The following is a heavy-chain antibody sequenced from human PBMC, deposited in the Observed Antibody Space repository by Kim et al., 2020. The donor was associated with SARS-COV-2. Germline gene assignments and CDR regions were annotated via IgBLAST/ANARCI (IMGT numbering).Heavy chain of an antibody. Sequence: SSQKFQDRVTITRDTSASTTSMELSSLASQDTAVYYCARGGTSTWFGIEYWGQGTLVTVSS. J-gene: IGHJ4*02. D-gene: IGHD2-2*01. V-gene: IGHV1-3*01. CDR3: ARGGTSTWFGIEY.